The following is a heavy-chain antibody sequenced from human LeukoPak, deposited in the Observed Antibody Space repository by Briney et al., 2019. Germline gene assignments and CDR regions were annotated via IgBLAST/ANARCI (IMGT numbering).Heavy chain of an antibody. CDR3: ARGVVAATFYYYMDV. J-gene: IGHJ6*03. V-gene: IGHV1-2*02. CDR2: INPSSGGT. D-gene: IGHD2-15*01. Sequence: AASVKVSCKPSGYTFTGYFIQWVRQAPGQGLEWMGWINPSSGGTNYPQKFQGRVTMSRDTSLSTAYMEVSGLTSDDTAVYYRARGVVAATFYYYMDVWGKGTTVTVAS. CDR1: GYTFTGYF.